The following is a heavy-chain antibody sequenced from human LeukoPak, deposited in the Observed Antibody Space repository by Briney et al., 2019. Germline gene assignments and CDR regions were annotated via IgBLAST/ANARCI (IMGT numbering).Heavy chain of an antibody. J-gene: IGHJ4*02. Sequence: SQTLSLTCTVSGGSISSGGYYWSWIRQPPGKGLEWIGSIYHGGNTYYNPSLKSRVTISVDTSKNQFSLKLSSVTAADTAVYYCASPIVGATVASDYWGQGTLVTVSS. CDR3: ASPIVGATVASDY. D-gene: IGHD1-26*01. CDR2: IYHGGNT. V-gene: IGHV4-30-2*03. CDR1: GGSISSGGYY.